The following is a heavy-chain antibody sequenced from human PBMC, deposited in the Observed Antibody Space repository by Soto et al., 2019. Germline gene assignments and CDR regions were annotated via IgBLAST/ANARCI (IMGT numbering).Heavy chain of an antibody. J-gene: IGHJ4*02. D-gene: IGHD2-15*01. CDR2: ISGSGGST. V-gene: IGHV3-23*01. Sequence: TGGSLRLSCAASGFTFSSYAMSWVRQAPGKGLEWVSAISGSGGSTYYADSVKGRFTISRDNSKNTLYLQMNSLRAEDTAVYYCAKWPPGYLVAATLSYWGQGTLVTVSS. CDR1: GFTFSSYA. CDR3: AKWPPGYLVAATLSY.